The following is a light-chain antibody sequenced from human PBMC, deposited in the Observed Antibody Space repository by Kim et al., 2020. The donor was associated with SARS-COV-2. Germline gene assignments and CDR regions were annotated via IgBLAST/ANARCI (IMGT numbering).Light chain of an antibody. V-gene: IGKV1D-16*01. CDR1: QGIGSS. CDR2: AAS. J-gene: IGKJ5*01. CDR3: QQYNDYPIT. Sequence: ASVGDRVTITCRASQGIGSSLLWYQQQPEKAPKSLIYAASTLQRGVPSRFSGSGSGSDVTLTITSLQPEDSATYYCQQYNDYPITFGQGTRLEIK.